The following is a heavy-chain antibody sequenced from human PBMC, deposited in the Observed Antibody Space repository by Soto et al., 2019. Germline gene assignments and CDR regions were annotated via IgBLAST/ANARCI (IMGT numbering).Heavy chain of an antibody. CDR1: GGSVSSGSDY. Sequence: QVQLQESGPGLVKPSETLSLTCTVSGGSVSSGSDYWSWIRQPPGKGLEWIGYIYYSGSTNYNPSLKSRVTISVDTSKKQFALKLSSVTAADTAVYYCARGIDGWYQGRYYYGMDVWGQGPTVTVSS. CDR3: ARGIDGWYQGRYYYGMDV. CDR2: IYYSGST. J-gene: IGHJ6*02. D-gene: IGHD6-19*01. V-gene: IGHV4-61*01.